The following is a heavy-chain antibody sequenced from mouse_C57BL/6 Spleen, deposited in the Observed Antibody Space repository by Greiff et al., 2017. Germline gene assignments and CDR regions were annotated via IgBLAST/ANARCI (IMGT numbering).Heavy chain of an antibody. CDR1: GYTFTSYW. CDR2: INPNTGST. V-gene: IGHV1-64*01. Sequence: QVQLQQSGAELVKPGASVKLSCKASGYTFTSYWMHWVKQRPGQGLEWIGIINPNTGSTNYNEKFKGKATLTVDKSSSTAYMQLSSLTSEDSAVYYCARSDGYYGDMDYWGQGTSVTVSS. CDR3: ARSDGYYGDMDY. J-gene: IGHJ4*01. D-gene: IGHD2-3*01.